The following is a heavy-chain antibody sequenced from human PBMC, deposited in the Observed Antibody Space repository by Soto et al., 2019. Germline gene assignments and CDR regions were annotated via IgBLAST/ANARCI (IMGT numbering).Heavy chain of an antibody. CDR2: MNPNSGNT. CDR1: GYTFTSYD. Sequence: SEKVSCKASGYTFTSYDINWVRQATGQGVEWMGWMNPNSGNTGYAQKFQGRVTMTRNTSISTAYMELSSLRSEDTAVYYCARRELTYYDFWSGYYPYYYYGMDVWGQGTTVTVSS. CDR3: ARRELTYYDFWSGYYPYYYYGMDV. D-gene: IGHD3-3*01. J-gene: IGHJ6*02. V-gene: IGHV1-8*02.